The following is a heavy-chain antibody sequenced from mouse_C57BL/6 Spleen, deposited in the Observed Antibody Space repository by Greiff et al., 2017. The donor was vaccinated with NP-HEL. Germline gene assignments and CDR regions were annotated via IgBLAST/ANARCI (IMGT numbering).Heavy chain of an antibody. J-gene: IGHJ4*01. CDR2: IWRGGST. V-gene: IGHV2-4*01. D-gene: IGHD2-4*01. Sequence: QVQLQQSGPGLVQPSQSLSITCTVSGFSLTSYGVHWVRQPPGKGLEWLGVIWRGGSTAYYAAFISRLSIRKDNSKSQVFFKKNSLQADDTAIYYCAKNYGYDYRNCAMDDWGQGTSVTVSS. CDR1: GFSLTSYG. CDR3: AKNYGYDYRNCAMDD.